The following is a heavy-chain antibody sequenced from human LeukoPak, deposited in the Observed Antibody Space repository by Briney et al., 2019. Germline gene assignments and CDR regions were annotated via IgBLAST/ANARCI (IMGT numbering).Heavy chain of an antibody. CDR3: ARGLPYSSGVGYYYYHGMDV. CDR2: MNPDSGNT. J-gene: IGHJ6*02. D-gene: IGHD6-19*01. V-gene: IGHV1-8*01. CDR1: GYTVTSYD. Sequence: ASVKVSCKASGYTVTSYDINWVRQATGQGLERMGWMNPDSGNTGYAQKFQGRVTMTRNTSISTAYMELSSLRSEDTAVYYCARGLPYSSGVGYYYYHGMDVWGQGTTVIVSS.